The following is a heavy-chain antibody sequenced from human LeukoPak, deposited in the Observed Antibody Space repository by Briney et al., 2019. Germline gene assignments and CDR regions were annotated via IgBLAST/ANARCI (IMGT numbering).Heavy chain of an antibody. CDR2: MNPNSGNT. CDR1: GYTFTSYD. J-gene: IGHJ4*02. V-gene: IGHV1-8*01. CDR3: ARGRRGYYDSSGYGY. Sequence: ASVKVSCKASGYTFTSYDINWVRQATGQGLEWMGWMNPNSGNTGYAQKFQGRGTMTRNTSISTAYMELSSLRSEDTAVYYCARGRRGYYDSSGYGYWGQGTLVTVSS. D-gene: IGHD3-22*01.